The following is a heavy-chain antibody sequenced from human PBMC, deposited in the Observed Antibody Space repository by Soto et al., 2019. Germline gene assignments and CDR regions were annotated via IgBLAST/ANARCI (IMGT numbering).Heavy chain of an antibody. D-gene: IGHD5-18*01. V-gene: IGHV3-7*05. J-gene: IGHJ6*02. CDR3: AKDGSTSWYSYDYHGMDV. CDR1: GFTFRTYW. Sequence: EVQLVESGGGLVQPGGSLRLSCGASGFTFRTYWLSWVRQVPGKGLEWVANINKDGSEKNYVDSVKGRFTISRDNAKNSLYLPMSSLRAEDTALYYCAKDGSTSWYSYDYHGMDVWGQGTPVTVSS. CDR2: INKDGSEK.